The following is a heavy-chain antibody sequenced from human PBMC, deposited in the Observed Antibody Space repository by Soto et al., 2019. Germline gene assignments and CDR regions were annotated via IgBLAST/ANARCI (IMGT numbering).Heavy chain of an antibody. D-gene: IGHD5-12*01. CDR3: ARENSGYGKQNGFDY. CDR2: INPSGGST. V-gene: IGHV1-46*01. J-gene: IGHJ4*02. Sequence: EASVKVSCKASGYTFTSYYMHWVRQAPGQGLEWMGIINPSGGSTSYAQKFQGRVTMTRDTSTSTVYMELSSLRSEDTAVYYCARENSGYGKQNGFDYWGQGTLVTVSS. CDR1: GYTFTSYY.